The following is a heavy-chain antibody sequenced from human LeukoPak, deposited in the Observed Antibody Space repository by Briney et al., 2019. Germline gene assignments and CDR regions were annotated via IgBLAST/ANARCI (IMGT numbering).Heavy chain of an antibody. CDR1: GFDLTTYA. D-gene: IGHD6-13*01. CDR3: ARCMVLSQGWCNWFAP. CDR2: IRIGGGGT. Sequence: GSLCPACAASGFDLTTYAMTWVRQAPAKGLEWVSSIRIGGGGTYYADSVKGRFTISRDNSENTLHLQMNNLRVEDTARYFCARCMVLSQGWCNWFAPWGERTLVTVSS. V-gene: IGHV3-23*01. J-gene: IGHJ5*02.